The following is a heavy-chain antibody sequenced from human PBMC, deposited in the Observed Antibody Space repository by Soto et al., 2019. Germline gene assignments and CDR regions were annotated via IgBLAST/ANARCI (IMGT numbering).Heavy chain of an antibody. CDR1: GGSISSGGYS. D-gene: IGHD2-2*01. Sequence: PSETLSLTCAVSGGSISSGGYSWSWIRQPPGKGLEWIGYIYHSGSTYYNPSLKSRVTISVDTSKNQFSLKLSSVTAADTAVYYCARLFPRVVPAAIYFDYWGQGTLVTVSS. CDR2: IYHSGST. CDR3: ARLFPRVVPAAIYFDY. V-gene: IGHV4-30-2*01. J-gene: IGHJ4*02.